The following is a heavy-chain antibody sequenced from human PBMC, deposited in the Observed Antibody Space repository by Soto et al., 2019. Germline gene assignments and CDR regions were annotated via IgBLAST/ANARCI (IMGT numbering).Heavy chain of an antibody. Sequence: SETLSLTCTVSGGSISSYYWSWIRQPPGKGLEWIGYIYYSGSTNYNPSLKSRVTISVDTSKNQFSLKLSSVTAADTAVYYCARVYGSGSYMVDYWGQGTLVTVSS. CDR3: ARVYGSGSYMVDY. V-gene: IGHV4-59*01. D-gene: IGHD3-10*01. CDR2: IYYSGST. J-gene: IGHJ4*02. CDR1: GGSISSYY.